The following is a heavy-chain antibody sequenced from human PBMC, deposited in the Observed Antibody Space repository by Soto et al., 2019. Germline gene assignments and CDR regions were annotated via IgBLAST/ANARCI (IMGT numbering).Heavy chain of an antibody. CDR1: GFTFSTYG. J-gene: IGHJ4*02. Sequence: QVQLVESGGGVVQPGRSLRLSCAASGFTFSTYGMHWVRQAPGKGLEWVAVTSYDGTKKYYAESVQGRFTISRDNSKNTLYLQMNSLRDEDTAVYYCAKGWWHCYDWGQGTLGTVSS. D-gene: IGHD2-15*01. CDR2: TSYDGTKK. V-gene: IGHV3-30*18. CDR3: AKGWWHCYD.